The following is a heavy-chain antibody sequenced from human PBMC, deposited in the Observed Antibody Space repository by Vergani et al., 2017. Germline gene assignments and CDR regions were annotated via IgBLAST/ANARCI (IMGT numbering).Heavy chain of an antibody. J-gene: IGHJ6*03. CDR1: GFTFTNFA. CDR2: ISGSGGFT. V-gene: IGHV3-23*01. Sequence: EVQLLESGGNLVQPGGSLRLSCAASGFTFTNFAMTWVRQAPGEGLEWVSGISGSGGFTYYADSVKGRFTISRDNSKNTMFLQMNNLRAEDTAVYYCARVKGIAAAGSVYYYYYMDVWGKGTTVTVSS. CDR3: ARVKGIAAAGSVYYYYYMDV. D-gene: IGHD6-13*01.